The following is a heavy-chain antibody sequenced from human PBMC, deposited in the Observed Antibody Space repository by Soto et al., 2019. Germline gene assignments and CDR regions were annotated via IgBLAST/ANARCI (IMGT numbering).Heavy chain of an antibody. Sequence: VQLAEFGGGLVKAGRSLRLFCTASGFTFRNYNMNWVRQAPGKGLEWVSSISTGGAYMFYADSVKGRFTISRDNAQNSLFLQIDSPRAEDTAVYYCARDIASPGGDYFDSWGQGTLVTVSS. V-gene: IGHV3-21*06. D-gene: IGHD2-21*01. CDR2: ISTGGAYM. J-gene: IGHJ4*02. CDR3: ARDIASPGGDYFDS. CDR1: GFTFRNYN.